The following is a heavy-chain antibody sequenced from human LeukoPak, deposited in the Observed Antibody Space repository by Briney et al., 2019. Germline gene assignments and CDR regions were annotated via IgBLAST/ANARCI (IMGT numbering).Heavy chain of an antibody. Sequence: SGGSLRLSCAASGFTFSDYWMSWVRQAPGKGLEWVANIKQDGSERYYVDSVKGRFTISRDNAENSLYLQMNSLRAEDTAVYYCARDYRGKTRGDYWGEGTLVTVSS. CDR1: GFTFSDYW. D-gene: IGHD1/OR15-1a*01. V-gene: IGHV3-7*01. CDR3: ARDYRGKTRGDY. J-gene: IGHJ4*02. CDR2: IKQDGSER.